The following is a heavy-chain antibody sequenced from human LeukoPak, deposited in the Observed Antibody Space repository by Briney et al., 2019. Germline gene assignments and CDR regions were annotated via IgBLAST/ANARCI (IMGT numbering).Heavy chain of an antibody. Sequence: GESLKISCKGSGYSFTSYWIGWVRQMAGKGLEWMGIIQPGDSDTRYSPSFQGQVTISADKSISTAYLQWSSLKASDTAMYYCARPDHAYCSGGSCHPNRFDIWGQGTMVTVSS. CDR2: IQPGDSDT. D-gene: IGHD2-15*01. CDR1: GYSFTSYW. CDR3: ARPDHAYCSGGSCHPNRFDI. J-gene: IGHJ3*02. V-gene: IGHV5-51*01.